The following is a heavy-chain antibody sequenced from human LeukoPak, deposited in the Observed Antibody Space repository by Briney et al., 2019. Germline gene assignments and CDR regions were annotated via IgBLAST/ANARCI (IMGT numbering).Heavy chain of an antibody. V-gene: IGHV3-53*01. D-gene: IGHD1-26*01. CDR1: GFTVSSNY. CDR2: IYSGGST. Sequence: GGSLRLSCAASGFTVSSNYMSWVRQAPGKGLEWVSVIYSGGSTYYADSVKGRFTISRDNSKNTLYLQMNSLRAEDTAVYYCTRRIVGATTNDYWGQGTLVTVSS. CDR3: TRRIVGATTNDY. J-gene: IGHJ4*02.